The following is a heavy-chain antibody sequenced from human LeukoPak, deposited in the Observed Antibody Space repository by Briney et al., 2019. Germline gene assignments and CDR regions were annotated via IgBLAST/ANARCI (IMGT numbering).Heavy chain of an antibody. J-gene: IGHJ3*02. CDR3: ARASFRYSWSYYLGAFDI. D-gene: IGHD1-26*01. V-gene: IGHV1-69*13. CDR2: IIPIFGTA. Sequence: SVKVSSKASGRTFSSYAISWVRQAPGQGLEWMGGIIPIFGTANYAQKFQGRVTITADDSTSTAYMELSSLRCEDTAVYYCARASFRYSWSYYLGAFDIWGGERIVTVSS. CDR1: GRTFSSYA.